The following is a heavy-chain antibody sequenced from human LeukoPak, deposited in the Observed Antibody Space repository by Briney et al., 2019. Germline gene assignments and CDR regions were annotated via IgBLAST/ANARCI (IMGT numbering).Heavy chain of an antibody. CDR2: ISGSGGSA. V-gene: IGHV3-23*01. Sequence: PGGSLRLSCAASGFTFINYAMSWVRQAPGKGLEWVSAISGSGGSAYYADSVQGRFTISRDNSKDTLYLQMNSLRAEDTAVYYCAKRPSDYGDYVSYFDYWGQGTLVTVSS. D-gene: IGHD4-17*01. CDR1: GFTFINYA. J-gene: IGHJ4*02. CDR3: AKRPSDYGDYVSYFDY.